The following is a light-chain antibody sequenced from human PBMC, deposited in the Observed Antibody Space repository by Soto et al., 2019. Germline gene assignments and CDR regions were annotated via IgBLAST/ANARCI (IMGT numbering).Light chain of an antibody. CDR3: SSYAGSSSFVV. V-gene: IGLV2-23*02. J-gene: IGLJ2*01. Sequence: QSALTQPASVSGSPGQSITISCTGSSSDIGSYDRVSWYQRHPGKAFKLIIYEDTRRPSGISNRSSGSKSGNTSSLTIFGLQAEDEADYYCSSYAGSSSFVVFGGGTKVTVL. CDR1: SSDIGSYDR. CDR2: EDT.